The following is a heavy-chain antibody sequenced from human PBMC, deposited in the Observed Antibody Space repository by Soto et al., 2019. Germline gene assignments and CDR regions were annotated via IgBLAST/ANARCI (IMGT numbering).Heavy chain of an antibody. CDR2: INPNSGGT. CDR3: ARGRGYCSGGSCYAAFDI. V-gene: IGHV1-2*04. Sequence: QVQLVQSGAEVKKPGASVKVSCKASGYTFTGYYMHWVRQAPGQGLEWMGWINPNSGGTNYAQKFQGWVTMTRDTSISTAYMELSRLRSDDTAVYYCARGRGYCSGGSCYAAFDIWGQGTMVTVSS. CDR1: GYTFTGYY. D-gene: IGHD2-15*01. J-gene: IGHJ3*02.